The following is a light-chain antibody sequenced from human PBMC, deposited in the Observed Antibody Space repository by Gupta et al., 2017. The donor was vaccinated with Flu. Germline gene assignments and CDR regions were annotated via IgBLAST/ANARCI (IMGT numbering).Light chain of an antibody. CDR1: SGDVGAYNV. J-gene: IGLJ3*02. CDR3: CAYIGDSRVV. Sequence: QSGLTQPASVPGSRGQSINISCTGGSGDVGAYNVVSWYQHLPGKAPKLIIYDVHSRPSGVSIRFSGSKSGNTASLTISDVQATDEGRYCCCAYIGDSRVVFGGGTDLTVL. CDR2: DVH. V-gene: IGLV2-14*03.